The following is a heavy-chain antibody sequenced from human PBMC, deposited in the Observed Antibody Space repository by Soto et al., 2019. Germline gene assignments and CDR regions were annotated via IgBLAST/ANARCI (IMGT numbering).Heavy chain of an antibody. CDR1: GGSIRSYY. V-gene: IGHV4-59*01. CDR2: IYYSGST. D-gene: IGHD3-10*01. Sequence: QVQLQESGPGLVKPSETLSLTCTVSGGSIRSYYWSWIRQPPGKRLEWIGYIYYSGSTNYNPSLKSRVTISVDTYKNQLSLKLSSVTAADTAVYYCATGGGRFNYGMDVWGQGTTVTVSS. J-gene: IGHJ6*02. CDR3: ATGGGRFNYGMDV.